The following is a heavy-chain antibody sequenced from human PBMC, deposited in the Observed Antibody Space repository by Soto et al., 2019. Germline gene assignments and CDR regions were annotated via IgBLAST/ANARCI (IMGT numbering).Heavy chain of an antibody. D-gene: IGHD2-15*01. CDR1: GGSISSSSYY. V-gene: IGHV4-39*01. Sequence: PSETLSLTCTVSGGSISSSSYYWGWIRQPPGKGLEWIGSIYYSGSTYYNPSLKSRVTISVDTSKNQFSLKPSSVTAADTAAYYCARLGVVVVAVDYWGQGTLVTVSS. CDR2: IYYSGST. J-gene: IGHJ4*02. CDR3: ARLGVVVVAVDY.